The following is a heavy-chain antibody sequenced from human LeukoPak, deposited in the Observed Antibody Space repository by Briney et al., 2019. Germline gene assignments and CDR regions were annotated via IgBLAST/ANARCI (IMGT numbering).Heavy chain of an antibody. D-gene: IGHD3-22*01. V-gene: IGHV1-2*02. Sequence: ASVKVSCKASGYTFTGYYIHWVRQAPGQGLEWMGWINPNNGGTKCAQKFQGRVTMTRDTSITTAYMELSRLRSDDTAVYYCARDIDYYDSRRFYYWGQGTLVTVSS. CDR1: GYTFTGYY. CDR2: INPNNGGT. CDR3: ARDIDYYDSRRFYY. J-gene: IGHJ4*02.